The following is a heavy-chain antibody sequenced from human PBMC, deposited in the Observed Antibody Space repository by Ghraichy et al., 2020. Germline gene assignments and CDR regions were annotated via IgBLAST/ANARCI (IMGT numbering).Heavy chain of an antibody. CDR1: GGSISCSNYY. Sequence: ETLSLTCTVSGGSISCSNYYWGWIRQPPGKGLEWIGSIHHSGSTYYNPSVESRLSISVDKSKNQFSLKLRSVTAADTAVYYCAGSLAVIRYFDLWGRATLVTVSS. J-gene: IGHJ2*01. V-gene: IGHV4-39*01. CDR3: AGSLAVIRYFDL. D-gene: IGHD2-21*01. CDR2: IHHSGST.